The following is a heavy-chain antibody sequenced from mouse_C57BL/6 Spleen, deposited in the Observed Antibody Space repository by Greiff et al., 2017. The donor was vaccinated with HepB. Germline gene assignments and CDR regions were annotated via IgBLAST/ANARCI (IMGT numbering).Heavy chain of an antibody. D-gene: IGHD1-1*01. V-gene: IGHV1-69*01. CDR2: IDPSDSYT. CDR3: ARYYYGSDYAMDY. CDR1: GYTFTSYW. J-gene: IGHJ4*01. Sequence: LQESGAELVMPGASVKLSCKASGYTFTSYWMHWVKQRPGQGLEWIGEIDPSDSYTNYNQKFKGKSTLTVDKSSSTAYMQRSSLTSEDSAVYYCARYYYGSDYAMDYWGQGTSVTVSS.